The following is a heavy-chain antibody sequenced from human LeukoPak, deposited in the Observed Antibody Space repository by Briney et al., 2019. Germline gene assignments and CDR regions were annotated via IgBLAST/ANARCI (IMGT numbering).Heavy chain of an antibody. D-gene: IGHD2-2*01. Sequence: GRSLRLSCAASGFTFSSYAMHWVRQAPGKGLEWVAVISYDGSNKYYADSVKGRFTISRVNSKNTLYLQMNSLRAEDTAVYYCAREFDQLHDYWGQGTLVTVSS. CDR2: ISYDGSNK. V-gene: IGHV3-30*04. J-gene: IGHJ4*02. CDR1: GFTFSSYA. CDR3: AREFDQLHDY.